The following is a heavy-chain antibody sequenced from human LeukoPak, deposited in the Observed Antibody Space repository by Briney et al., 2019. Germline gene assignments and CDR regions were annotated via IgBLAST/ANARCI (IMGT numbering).Heavy chain of an antibody. J-gene: IGHJ4*02. CDR2: IYYSGST. D-gene: IGHD3-3*01. Sequence: SETLSLTCTVSGGSISSYYWSWIRQPPGKGLEWIGYIYYSGSTNYNSSLKGRVTISVDTSKNQFSLKLSSVTAADTAVYYCARGYYDFWSGYYSTPWIGYYFDYWGQGTLVTVSS. CDR3: ARGYYDFWSGYYSTPWIGYYFDY. V-gene: IGHV4-59*08. CDR1: GGSISSYY.